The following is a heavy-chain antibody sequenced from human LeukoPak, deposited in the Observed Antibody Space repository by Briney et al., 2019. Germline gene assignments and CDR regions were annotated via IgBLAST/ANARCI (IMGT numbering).Heavy chain of an antibody. V-gene: IGHV3-66*01. Sequence: GGSLRLSCAASGFTFSDYWMHWVRQAPGKGLEWVSVIYSGGSTYYADSVKGRFTISRDNSKNTLYLQMNSLRAEDTAVYYCATSYVWGSYRFASYGMDVWGQGTTVTVSS. CDR3: ATSYVWGSYRFASYGMDV. CDR2: IYSGGST. D-gene: IGHD3-16*02. J-gene: IGHJ6*02. CDR1: GFTFSDYW.